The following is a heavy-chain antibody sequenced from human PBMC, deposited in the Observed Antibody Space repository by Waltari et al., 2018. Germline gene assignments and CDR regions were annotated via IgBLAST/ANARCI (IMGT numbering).Heavy chain of an antibody. D-gene: IGHD3-10*01. CDR1: EITFGMYW. J-gene: IGHJ4*02. Sequence: CAVSEITFGMYWMSWVRQAPARGLEWVANIKQDGSEKYYVDSVRGRFTISRDNGKRTLYLQMDSLRAEDTAVYYCAAERSGTYYNFFDFWGQGTLVTVSS. CDR2: IKQDGSEK. CDR3: AAERSGTYYNFFDF. V-gene: IGHV3-7*03.